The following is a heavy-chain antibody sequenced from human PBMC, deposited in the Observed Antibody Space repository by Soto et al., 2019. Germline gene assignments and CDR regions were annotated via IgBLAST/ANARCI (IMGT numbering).Heavy chain of an antibody. D-gene: IGHD3-16*01. Sequence: QVQLVESGGGVVQPGRSLRLSCAASGFTFSSYAMHWVRQAPGKGLEWVAVISYDGSNKYYADSVKGRFTISRDNSKNTLYLQMNSLRAEDTAVYYCARSNPGYGRGLDVWGQGTTVTVSS. V-gene: IGHV3-30-3*01. CDR2: ISYDGSNK. CDR3: ARSNPGYGRGLDV. J-gene: IGHJ6*02. CDR1: GFTFSSYA.